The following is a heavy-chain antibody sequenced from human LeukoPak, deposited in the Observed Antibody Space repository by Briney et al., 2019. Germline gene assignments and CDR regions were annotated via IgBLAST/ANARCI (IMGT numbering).Heavy chain of an antibody. Sequence: GGSLRLSCAASGFTFSSYSMNWVRQAPGKGLEWVSSISSSSSYIYYADSVKGRFTISRDNAKNSLYLQMNSLRAEDTAVYYCARGARDIVLTDYGMDVWGQGTTVTVSS. J-gene: IGHJ6*02. CDR1: GFTFSSYS. CDR2: ISSSSSYI. V-gene: IGHV3-21*01. CDR3: ARGARDIVLTDYGMDV. D-gene: IGHD2-8*01.